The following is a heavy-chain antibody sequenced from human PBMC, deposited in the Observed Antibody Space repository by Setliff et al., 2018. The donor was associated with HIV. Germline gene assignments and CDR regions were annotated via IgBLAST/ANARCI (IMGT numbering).Heavy chain of an antibody. D-gene: IGHD3-16*02. V-gene: IGHV1-69-2*01. CDR2: VDPDDGET. Sequence: ASVKVSRKASEYTFVDYYMHWVQQAPGKGLEWMGRVDPDDGETIYAEKFQDRLTITADASTDTTYMELSSLRSEDTAVYYCVIVPLYENVYDNIWGSYRPLDYWGQGTLVTVSS. J-gene: IGHJ4*02. CDR3: VIVPLYENVYDNIWGSYRPLDY. CDR1: EYTFVDYY.